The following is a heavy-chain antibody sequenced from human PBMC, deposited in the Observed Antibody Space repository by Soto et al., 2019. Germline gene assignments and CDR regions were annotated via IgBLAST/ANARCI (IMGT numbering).Heavy chain of an antibody. D-gene: IGHD3-10*01. CDR2: SYHSGST. J-gene: IGHJ5*02. CDR1: GGPISSGGYS. Sequence: QLQLQESGSGLVKPSQTLSLTCAVSGGPISSGGYSWSWIRQPPGKGLVWIGYSYHSGSTYYNPSLKSRGTISVDRYKNQFSLKLSSVTVADTAVYYCARDALPGSWFDPWGQGTLVTVSS. CDR3: ARDALPGSWFDP. V-gene: IGHV4-30-2*01.